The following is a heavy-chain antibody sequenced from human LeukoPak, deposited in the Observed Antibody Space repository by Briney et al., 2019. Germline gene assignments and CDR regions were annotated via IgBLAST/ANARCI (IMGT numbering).Heavy chain of an antibody. CDR2: IYSSGST. D-gene: IGHD4-17*01. CDR1: GGSISSGTYD. V-gene: IGHV4-61*02. J-gene: IGHJ3*02. Sequence: PSQTLSLTCTVSGGSISSGTYDWSWIRQPAGKGLEWIGRIYSSGSTSYNPSLESRVTISVDTSKNRFSLKLSSVTAADTAVYYCAIHDYGDRDDFDIWGQGTMVTVSS. CDR3: AIHDYGDRDDFDI.